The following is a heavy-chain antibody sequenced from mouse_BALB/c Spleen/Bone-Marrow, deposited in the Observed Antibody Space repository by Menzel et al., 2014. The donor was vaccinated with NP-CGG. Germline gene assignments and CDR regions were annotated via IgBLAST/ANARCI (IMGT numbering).Heavy chain of an antibody. CDR1: GDSITNGY. CDR3: VRSGYYGSYPASY. J-gene: IGHJ3*01. CDR2: INYSGST. D-gene: IGHD2-1*01. Sequence: EVQLQESGPSLVKPSQTLSLTCSVTGDSITNGYWNWIRKFPGNKLEYMGYINYSGSTYYNPSLKSRISITRDTSKNQFFLQFNSVTTVSTAPYCSVRSGYYGSYPASYWGQGTLVTVSA. V-gene: IGHV3-8*02.